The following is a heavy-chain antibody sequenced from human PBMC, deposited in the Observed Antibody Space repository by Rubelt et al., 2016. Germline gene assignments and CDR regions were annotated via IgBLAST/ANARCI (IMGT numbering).Heavy chain of an antibody. CDR1: GYTFTSYA. D-gene: IGHD3-10*01. V-gene: IGHV1-3*01. Sequence: QVQLVQSGAEVKKPGASVKVSCKASGYTFTSYAMHWVRQAPGQRLEWMGWINAGNGHTKYSPKLQGRVTITTDTSASTAYMELSSLRSEDTAVYYCARGGLSDLLWFGESRIDYWGQGTLVTVSS. CDR2: INAGNGHT. J-gene: IGHJ4*02. CDR3: ARGGLSDLLWFGESRIDY.